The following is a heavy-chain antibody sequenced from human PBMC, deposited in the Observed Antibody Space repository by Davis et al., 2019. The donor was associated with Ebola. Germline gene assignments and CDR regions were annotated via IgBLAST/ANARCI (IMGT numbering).Heavy chain of an antibody. D-gene: IGHD1-1*01. CDR1: GFTFSGSA. CDR3: TGTLRNFDY. V-gene: IGHV3-73*01. Sequence: GGSLRLSCAASGFTFSGSAMHWVRQASGKGLEWVGRIRSKANSYATAYAASVKGRFTISRDDSKNTAYLQMNSLKTEDTAVYYCTGTLRNFDYWGQGTLVTVSS. CDR2: IRSKANSYAT. J-gene: IGHJ4*02.